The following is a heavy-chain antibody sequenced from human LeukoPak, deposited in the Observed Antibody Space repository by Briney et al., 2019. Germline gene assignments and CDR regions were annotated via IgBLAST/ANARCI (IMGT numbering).Heavy chain of an antibody. Sequence: PGGSLRLSCAASGFTFSSYAMHWVRQAPGKGLEWVAVISYDGSNKYYADSVKGRFTISRDNSKNTLYLQMNSLRAEDTAVYYCARAGTNGVLYYYYYMDVWGKGTTVTVS. CDR2: ISYDGSNK. J-gene: IGHJ6*03. CDR1: GFTFSSYA. D-gene: IGHD2-8*01. CDR3: ARAGTNGVLYYYYYMDV. V-gene: IGHV3-30*01.